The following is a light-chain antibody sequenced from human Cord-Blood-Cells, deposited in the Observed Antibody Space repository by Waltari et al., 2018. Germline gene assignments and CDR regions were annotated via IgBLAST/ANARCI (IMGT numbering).Light chain of an antibody. CDR3: QLCYSTRT. CDR2: AAS. Sequence: DIQMTQYASSLSASVGARVTITCRASHSISSYLNWYQQKPGKAPKLLICAASRLQSGAPSMYSRSVSETLLTLTNNSLQPEFFATFYSQLCYSTRTFRQRTQVEIK. CDR1: HSISSY. V-gene: IGKV1-39*01. J-gene: IGKJ1*01.